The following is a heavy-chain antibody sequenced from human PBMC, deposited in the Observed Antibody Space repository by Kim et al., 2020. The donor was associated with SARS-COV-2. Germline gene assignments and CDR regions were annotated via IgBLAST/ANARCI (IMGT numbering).Heavy chain of an antibody. D-gene: IGHD3-22*01. CDR3: ARQNYYDSSGYYQIDY. Sequence: SLKSRVTISVDTSKNQFSLKLSSVTAADTAVYYCARQNYYDSSGYYQIDYWGQGTLVTVSS. J-gene: IGHJ4*02. V-gene: IGHV4-39*01.